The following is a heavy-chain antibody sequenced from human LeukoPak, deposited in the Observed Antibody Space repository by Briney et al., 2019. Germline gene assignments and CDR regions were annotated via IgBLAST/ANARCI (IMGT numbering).Heavy chain of an antibody. D-gene: IGHD6-19*01. CDR2: ITWNSVTI. Sequence: PGRTLRLSCAGSGFTCDNYAMHWVRQAPGKGLEWVSGITWNSVTIDYADSVKGRFTISRDNAKNSLYLQMNSLRAEDTALYYCAKDMIEYSSGWYYLDYWGQGTLVTVSS. CDR1: GFTCDNYA. CDR3: AKDMIEYSSGWYYLDY. J-gene: IGHJ4*02. V-gene: IGHV3-9*01.